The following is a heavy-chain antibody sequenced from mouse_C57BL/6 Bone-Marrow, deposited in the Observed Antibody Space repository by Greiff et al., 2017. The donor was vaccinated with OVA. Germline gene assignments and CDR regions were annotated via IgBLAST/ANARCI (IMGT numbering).Heavy chain of an antibody. Sequence: EVQLVESGPGMVKPSQSLSLTCTVTGYSITSGYDWHWIRHFPGNKLEWMGYISYSGSTNYNPSLKSRISITHDTSKNHFFLKLNSVTTEDTATYYCARGRWFLFDYWGQGTTLTVSS. J-gene: IGHJ2*01. V-gene: IGHV3-1*01. D-gene: IGHD2-3*01. CDR3: ARGRWFLFDY. CDR1: GYSITSGYD. CDR2: ISYSGST.